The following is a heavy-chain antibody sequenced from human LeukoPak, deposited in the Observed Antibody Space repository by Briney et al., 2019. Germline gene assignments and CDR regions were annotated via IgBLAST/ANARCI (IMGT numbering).Heavy chain of an antibody. CDR1: GFTFSSYG. CDR2: IRYDGSNK. V-gene: IGHV3-30*02. Sequence: GGSLRLSCAASGFTFSSYGMHWVRQAPGKGLEWVAFIRYDGSNKYYADSVKGRFTISRDNSKNTLYPQMNSLRAEDTAVYYCAKLLGYSGYDYFDYWGQGTLVTVSS. CDR3: AKLLGYSGYDYFDY. J-gene: IGHJ4*02. D-gene: IGHD5-12*01.